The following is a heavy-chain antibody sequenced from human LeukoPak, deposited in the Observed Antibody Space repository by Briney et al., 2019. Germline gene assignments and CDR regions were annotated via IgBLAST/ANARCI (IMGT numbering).Heavy chain of an antibody. CDR2: IWYDGSNK. J-gene: IGHJ6*02. CDR1: GFTFSSYG. V-gene: IGHV3-33*01. Sequence: GGSLRLSCAASGFTFSSYGMHWVRQAPGKGLEWVAVIWYDGSNKYYADSVKGRFTISRDNSKNTLYLQMNSLRAEDTAVYYCARDIVAVPAYYYYGMDVWGQGTTVTVSS. CDR3: ARDIVAVPAYYYYGMDV. D-gene: IGHD2-2*01.